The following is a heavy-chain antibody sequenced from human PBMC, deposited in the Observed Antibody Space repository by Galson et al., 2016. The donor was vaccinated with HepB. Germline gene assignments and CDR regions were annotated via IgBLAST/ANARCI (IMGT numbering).Heavy chain of an antibody. J-gene: IGHJ4*02. V-gene: IGHV3-30*03. CDR2: MSPGGSIK. CDR3: TTGRGPDSGSYFTD. D-gene: IGHD1-26*01. Sequence: SLRLSCATSGFAFTAYEVHWVRQAPGKGLEWVAVMSPGGSIKLYTDSVKGRFTISRDNSRNTLYLQMNSLRPEDTAVYYCTTGRGPDSGSYFTDWGRGTLVTVSS. CDR1: GFAFTAYE.